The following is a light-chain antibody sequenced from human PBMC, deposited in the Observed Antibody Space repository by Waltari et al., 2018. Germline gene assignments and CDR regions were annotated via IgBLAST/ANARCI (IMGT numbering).Light chain of an antibody. CDR3: QQSYSTPPIT. CDR1: QSISSY. CDR2: AAS. V-gene: IGKV1-39*01. Sequence: DIQLTQSPSSLSASVGDRVTITCPASQSISSYLHWYQQKPGKAPKLLIYAASSLQSGVPSRFSGSGSGTDFTLTISSLQPEDFATYYCQQSYSTPPITFGQGTRLEIK. J-gene: IGKJ5*01.